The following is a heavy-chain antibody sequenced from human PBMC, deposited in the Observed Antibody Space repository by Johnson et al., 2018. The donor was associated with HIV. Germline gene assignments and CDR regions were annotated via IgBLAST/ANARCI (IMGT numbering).Heavy chain of an antibody. CDR2: ISWNSGSI. CDR1: GFTFDDYA. CDR3: AKDHPISV. J-gene: IGHJ3*01. Sequence: VQLLESGGGLVQPGRSLRLSCAASGFTFDDYAMHWVRQAPGKGLEWVSGISWNSGSIGYADSVKGRFTISRDNAKNSLYLQMNSLRAEDTALYYCAKDHPISVWGQGTMVTVAS. V-gene: IGHV3-9*01.